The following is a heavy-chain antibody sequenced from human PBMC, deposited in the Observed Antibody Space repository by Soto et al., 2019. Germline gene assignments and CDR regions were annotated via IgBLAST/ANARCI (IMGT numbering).Heavy chain of an antibody. CDR2: IYSGGST. V-gene: IGHV3-53*04. J-gene: IGHJ4*02. CDR3: ASGIKAAPVDY. Sequence: EVQLVESGGGLVQPGGSLRLSCAASGFTVSSNYMSWVRQAPGKGLQWVSVIYSGGSTYYADSVKGRFTISRHNSKNTLYLKMNSLRAEDTAGYYCASGIKAAPVDYWGQGTLVTVAA. CDR1: GFTVSSNY. D-gene: IGHD2-15*01.